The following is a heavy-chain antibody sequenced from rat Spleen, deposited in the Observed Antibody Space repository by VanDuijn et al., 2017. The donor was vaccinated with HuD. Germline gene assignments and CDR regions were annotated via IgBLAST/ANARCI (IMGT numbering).Heavy chain of an antibody. D-gene: IGHD1-1*01. CDR2: ISTGGGNT. V-gene: IGHV5S23*01. CDR3: AREGYYSGDRYFDY. Sequence: EVQLVESDGGLVQPGRSLKLSCAASGFTYSNYVMAWVRQAPTKGLEWVASISTGGGNTYYRDSVKGRFTISRDNSKRTLYLQMDSLRSEDTATYYCAREGYYSGDRYFDYWGQGVMVTVSS. CDR1: GFTYSNYV. J-gene: IGHJ2*01.